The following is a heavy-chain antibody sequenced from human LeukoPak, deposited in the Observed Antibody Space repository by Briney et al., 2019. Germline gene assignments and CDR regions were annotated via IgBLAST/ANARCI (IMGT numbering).Heavy chain of an antibody. CDR2: IYGGGAT. Sequence: GGSLRLSCAASGFTVSSKYMSWVRQAPGKGLEWVSVIYGGGATYYADSVKGRFTISRDNSKNTLSLQMNSLRAEDTAVYYCARGGDSWIQLRQFDDWGQGTLVTVSS. CDR3: ARGGDSWIQLRQFDD. D-gene: IGHD5-18*01. V-gene: IGHV3-53*01. J-gene: IGHJ4*02. CDR1: GFTVSSKY.